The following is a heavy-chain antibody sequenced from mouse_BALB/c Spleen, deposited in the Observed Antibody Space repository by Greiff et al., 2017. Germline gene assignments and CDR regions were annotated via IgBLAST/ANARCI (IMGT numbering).Heavy chain of an antibody. CDR1: GFTFSSYA. V-gene: IGHV5-6-5*01. CDR2: ISSGGST. CDR3: ARGPIYYNAMDY. J-gene: IGHJ4*01. D-gene: IGHD2-1*01. Sequence: EVMLVESGGGLVKPGGSLKLSCAASGFTFSSYAMSWVRQTPEKRLEWVASISSGGSTYYPDSVKGRFTISRDNARNILYLQMSSLRSEDTAMYYCARGPIYYNAMDYWGQGTSVTVSS.